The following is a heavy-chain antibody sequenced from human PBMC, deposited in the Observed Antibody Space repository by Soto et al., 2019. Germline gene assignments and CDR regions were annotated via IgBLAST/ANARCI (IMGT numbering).Heavy chain of an antibody. CDR1: GDSVSSSNW. CDR3: AREGGDIVQVPYY. Sequence: QVQLQESGPGLLKPSGTLALSCAVSGDSVSSSNWWTWVRQPPGKGLEWIGDIFHTGITNSNPSLKSRVTMSVDTSKNQFFLDLQSVVAADTAVYFCAREGGDIVQVPYYWGQGTLITVSS. D-gene: IGHD2-15*01. V-gene: IGHV4-4*02. CDR2: IFHTGIT. J-gene: IGHJ4*02.